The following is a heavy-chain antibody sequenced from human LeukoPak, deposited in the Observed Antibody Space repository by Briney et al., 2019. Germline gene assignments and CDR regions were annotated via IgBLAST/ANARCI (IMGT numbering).Heavy chain of an antibody. CDR3: ARILDSAWGELGY. D-gene: IGHD6-19*01. J-gene: IGHJ4*02. CDR2: IRSDGSNK. Sequence: PGGSLRLSCVGSGFSFSSYGMHWVRQAPGKGLEWMAFIRSDGSNKYYADCVKGRFTISRDNSKNTLYLQMNSLRAEDTAVYYCARILDSAWGELGYWGEGTLVTVSS. V-gene: IGHV3-30*02. CDR1: GFSFSSYG.